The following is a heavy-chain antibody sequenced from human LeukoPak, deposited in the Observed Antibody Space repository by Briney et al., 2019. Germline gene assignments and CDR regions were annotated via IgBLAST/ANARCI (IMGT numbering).Heavy chain of an antibody. D-gene: IGHD3-9*01. CDR1: GYTFTGYY. Sequence: ASVKVSCKASGYTFTGYYMHWLRQAPGKGVEWMGWINPNQCDTKYAQKFQDRVSMNRDTSISTPYIHLSKLRSADTAVYLCARSPHILTDENLDYWGQGTLLTVSS. CDR2: INPNQCDT. CDR3: ARSPHILTDENLDY. V-gene: IGHV1-2*02. J-gene: IGHJ4*02.